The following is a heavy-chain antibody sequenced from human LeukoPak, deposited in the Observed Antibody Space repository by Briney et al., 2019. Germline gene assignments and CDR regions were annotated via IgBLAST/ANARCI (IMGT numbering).Heavy chain of an antibody. CDR3: ASYGGNHAFDI. CDR2: IIPIFGTA. D-gene: IGHD4-23*01. CDR1: GGTFSSYA. J-gene: IGHJ3*02. Sequence: SVKVSCKASGGTFSSYAISWVRQAPGQGLEWMGGIIPIFGTANYAQKFQGRVTITADKSTSTAYMELSSLRSEDTAVYYCASYGGNHAFDIWGKGTMVTVSS. V-gene: IGHV1-69*06.